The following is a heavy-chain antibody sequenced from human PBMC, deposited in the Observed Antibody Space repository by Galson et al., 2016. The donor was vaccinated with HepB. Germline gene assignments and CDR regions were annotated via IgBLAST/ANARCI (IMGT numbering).Heavy chain of an antibody. Sequence: SLRLSCAVSGFTFSSYGMYWVRQAPGKGLEWVAGMWADGSNKFHADSVKGRFTISRDNSKNTLSLQMNSLRAEDTAVYYCAREGHYSAWFVIDYWGQGTLITVSS. D-gene: IGHD6-19*01. J-gene: IGHJ4*02. CDR3: AREGHYSAWFVIDY. CDR2: MWADGSNK. CDR1: GFTFSSYG. V-gene: IGHV3-33*07.